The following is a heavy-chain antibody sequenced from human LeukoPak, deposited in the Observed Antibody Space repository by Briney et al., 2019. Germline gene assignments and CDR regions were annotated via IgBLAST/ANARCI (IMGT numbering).Heavy chain of an antibody. D-gene: IGHD6-19*01. J-gene: IGHJ3*02. CDR3: AKDLRVGSGWSDASDI. V-gene: IGHV1-2*02. Sequence: ASVKISCKASGYTFTDYYMHWVRQAPGQGLEWMGWINPNNGGTNYAQKFQGRGTMTRDTSISTGYMELSRLRSDDTAVYYCAKDLRVGSGWSDASDIWGQGTMVTVTS. CDR2: INPNNGGT. CDR1: GYTFTDYY.